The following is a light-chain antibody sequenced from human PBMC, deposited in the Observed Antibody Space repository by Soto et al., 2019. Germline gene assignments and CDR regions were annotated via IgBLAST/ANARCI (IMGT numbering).Light chain of an antibody. V-gene: IGKV3-15*01. CDR2: GAS. Sequence: EIVITQSPATLYVSPGERATLSCRASQSVSSNLAWYQQKPGQAPRLLIYGASTRATGIPARFSGSGSGTEFTLTISSLQSEDFAVYYCQQYSNWPWTFGQGTKVDIK. J-gene: IGKJ1*01. CDR1: QSVSSN. CDR3: QQYSNWPWT.